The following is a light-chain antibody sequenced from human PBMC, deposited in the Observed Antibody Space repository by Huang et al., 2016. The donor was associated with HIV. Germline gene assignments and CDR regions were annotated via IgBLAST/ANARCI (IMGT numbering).Light chain of an antibody. CDR2: EAS. CDR3: QERANWPRLT. J-gene: IGKJ4*01. V-gene: IGKV3-11*01. CDR1: QTISSY. Sequence: EIVLTQSPDTLSLSPGERATLSCRASQTISSYLAWYQQKPGQAPRLLIYEASNRATGIPARFSGNGSGTDFTLIINNLEPEDSAVYYCQERANWPRLTFGGGTKVEIK.